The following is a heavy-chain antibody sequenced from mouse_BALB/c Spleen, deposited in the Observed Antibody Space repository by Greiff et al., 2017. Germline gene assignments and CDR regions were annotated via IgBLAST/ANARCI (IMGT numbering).Heavy chain of an antibody. CDR1: GFTFSSYA. J-gene: IGHJ4*01. V-gene: IGHV5-6-5*01. CDR3: ARSPHYGRNAMDY. Sequence: DVQLVESGGGLVKPGGSLKLSCAASGFTFSSYAMSWVRQTPEKRLEWVASISSGGSTYYPDSVKGRFTISRDNARNILYLQMSSLRSEDTAMYYCARSPHYGRNAMDYWGQGTSVTVSS. CDR2: ISSGGST. D-gene: IGHD1-1*01.